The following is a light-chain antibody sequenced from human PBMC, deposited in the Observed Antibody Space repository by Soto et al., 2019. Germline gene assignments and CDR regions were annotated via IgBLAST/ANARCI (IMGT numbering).Light chain of an antibody. CDR2: RAS. Sequence: DIQMTQFPSTLSASVGDRVTITCWASQSVGAWLAWYQQKTGKAPKVLISRASRLQGGVPSRFSGSGSGTEFTLTISSLQPDDLATYFCLQYNSYWTFGQGTKVEIK. J-gene: IGKJ1*01. CDR3: LQYNSYWT. V-gene: IGKV1-5*03. CDR1: QSVGAW.